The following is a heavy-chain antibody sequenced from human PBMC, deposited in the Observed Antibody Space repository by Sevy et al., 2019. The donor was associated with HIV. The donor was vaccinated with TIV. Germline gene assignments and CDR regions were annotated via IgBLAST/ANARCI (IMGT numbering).Heavy chain of an antibody. CDR1: GYTFTSYD. CDR3: ATRGMPYYYDSSGYLY. D-gene: IGHD3-22*01. V-gene: IGHV1-8*01. CDR2: MNPNSGNT. J-gene: IGHJ4*02. Sequence: ASVKVSCKASGYTFTSYDINWVRQATGQGLEWMGWMNPNSGNTGYAQKFQGRVTMTRNTSISTAYMELSSLRSEDTAVYYCATRGMPYYYDSSGYLYLGQGTLVTVSS.